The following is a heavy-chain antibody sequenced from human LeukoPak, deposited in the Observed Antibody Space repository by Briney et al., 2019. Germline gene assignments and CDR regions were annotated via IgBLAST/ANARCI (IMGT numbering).Heavy chain of an antibody. CDR2: FDPEDGET. CDR3: ATNRLTIFGVVAGFDP. CDR1: GYTLTELS. J-gene: IGHJ5*02. Sequence: ASVKVSFKGSGYTLTELSMHWVRPPPGKAPARMGGFDPEDGETIYAQKFQDRVTMTEDTSTDTAYMELSSLRSADTAVYYCATNRLTIFGVVAGFDPWGQGTLVTVSS. D-gene: IGHD3-3*01. V-gene: IGHV1-24*01.